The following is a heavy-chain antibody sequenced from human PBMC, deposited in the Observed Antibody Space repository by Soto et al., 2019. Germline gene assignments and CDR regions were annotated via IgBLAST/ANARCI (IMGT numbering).Heavy chain of an antibody. D-gene: IGHD7-27*01. Sequence: PGGSLRLSCAASGFTFSSYAMSWVRQAPGKGLEWVSAISGSGGSTYYADSVKGRFTISRDNSKNTLYLQMNSLRVEGTAFYYCARDPAWGSVDYWGLGTRVTVSS. CDR1: GFTFSSYA. CDR2: ISGSGGST. CDR3: ARDPAWGSVDY. V-gene: IGHV3-23*01. J-gene: IGHJ4*02.